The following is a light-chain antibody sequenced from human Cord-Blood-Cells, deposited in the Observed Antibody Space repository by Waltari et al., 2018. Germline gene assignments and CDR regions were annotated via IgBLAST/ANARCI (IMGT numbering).Light chain of an antibody. CDR1: SSDVGSYNL. Sequence: QSALTQPASVSGSPGQSITISCTGTSSDVGSYNLVSWYQQHPGKAPKLMIYGGSKRPSGVSNLCSGSKSGNTASLTISGLQAEDEADYYCCSYAGSSTWVFGGGTKLTVL. CDR3: CSYAGSSTWV. CDR2: GGS. V-gene: IGLV2-23*01. J-gene: IGLJ3*02.